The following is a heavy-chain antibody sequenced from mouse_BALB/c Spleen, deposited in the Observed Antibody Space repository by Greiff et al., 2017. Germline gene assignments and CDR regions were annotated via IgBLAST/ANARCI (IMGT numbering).Heavy chain of an antibody. D-gene: IGHD1-1*01. CDR1: GFSLTSYD. J-gene: IGHJ4*01. Sequence: VQLQQSGPGLVAPSQSLSITRTVSGFSLTSYDISWIRQPPGKGLEWLGVIWTGGGTNYNSAFMSRLSISKDNSKSQVFLKMNSLQTDDTAIYYCVRDGITTVMDYWGQGTSVTVSS. V-gene: IGHV2-9-2*01. CDR3: VRDGITTVMDY. CDR2: IWTGGGT.